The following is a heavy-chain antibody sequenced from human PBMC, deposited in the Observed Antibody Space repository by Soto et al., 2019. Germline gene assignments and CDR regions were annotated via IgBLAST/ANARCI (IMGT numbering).Heavy chain of an antibody. CDR2: VSNGGSYT. J-gene: IGHJ6*03. D-gene: IGHD1-26*01. CDR1: GFSFRSYS. Sequence: EVQLVESGGGLVKPGESLRLACAGSGFSFRSYSFNWVRQAPGKGLEWVSSVSNGGSYTYYADSVKGRFTISRDNAENSASLQMNRRRAEATAVYYCSRDWDHMDVWGKGTTVTVS. CDR3: SRDWDHMDV. V-gene: IGHV3-21*01.